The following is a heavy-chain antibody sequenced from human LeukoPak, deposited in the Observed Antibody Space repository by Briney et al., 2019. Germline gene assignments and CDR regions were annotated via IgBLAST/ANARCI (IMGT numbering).Heavy chain of an antibody. D-gene: IGHD4-11*01. V-gene: IGHV3-30*04. Sequence: GGSLRLSCAASGFTFSNYAMHWVRQAPGKGLEWVAVISYDGSNKYYADSVEGRFTISRDNSKNTLYLQMNSLRAEDTAVYHCARGGQYTNSVIDYWGQGTLVTVSS. J-gene: IGHJ4*02. CDR1: GFTFSNYA. CDR2: ISYDGSNK. CDR3: ARGGQYTNSVIDY.